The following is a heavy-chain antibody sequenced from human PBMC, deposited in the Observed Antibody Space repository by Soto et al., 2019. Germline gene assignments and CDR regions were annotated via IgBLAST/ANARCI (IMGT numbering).Heavy chain of an antibody. D-gene: IGHD3-10*01. J-gene: IGHJ4*02. Sequence: ASVKVSCKASGYTFTSYDINSVRQATGQGLEWMGWMNPNSGNTGYAQKFQGRVTITRNTSISTAYMELSSLRSEDTAVYYCARGVYGSGSYYPDYWGQGTLVTVSS. CDR1: GYTFTSYD. CDR3: ARGVYGSGSYYPDY. CDR2: MNPNSGNT. V-gene: IGHV1-8*01.